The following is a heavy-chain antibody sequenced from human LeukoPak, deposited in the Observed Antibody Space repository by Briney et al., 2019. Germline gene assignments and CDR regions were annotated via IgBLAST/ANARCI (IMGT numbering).Heavy chain of an antibody. D-gene: IGHD3-3*01. Sequence: GGSLRLSCAASGFTFSDYYMSWIRQAPGKGLEWVSYISSSGSTIYYADSVKGRFTISRDNAKNSLYLQMNSLRAEDTAVYYCARALRITIFGVAKYGMDVWGQGTTVTVSS. V-gene: IGHV3-11*01. CDR1: GFTFSDYY. CDR3: ARALRITIFGVAKYGMDV. J-gene: IGHJ6*02. CDR2: ISSSGSTI.